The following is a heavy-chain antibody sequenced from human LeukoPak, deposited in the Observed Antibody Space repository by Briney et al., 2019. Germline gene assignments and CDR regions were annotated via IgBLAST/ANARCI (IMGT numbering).Heavy chain of an antibody. J-gene: IGHJ4*02. V-gene: IGHV3-33*01. CDR1: GFTFSSYG. Sequence: GGSLRLSCAASGFTFSSYGMHWVRQAPGKGLEWVAVIWYDGSNKYYADSVKGRFTISRDNSKNTLYLQMNSLRAEDTAVYYCARESAGDCSGGSCYSGSFDYWGQGTLVTVSS. CDR3: ARESAGDCSGGSCYSGSFDY. D-gene: IGHD2-15*01. CDR2: IWYDGSNK.